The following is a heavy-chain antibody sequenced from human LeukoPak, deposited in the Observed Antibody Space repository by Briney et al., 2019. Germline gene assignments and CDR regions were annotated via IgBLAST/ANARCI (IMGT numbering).Heavy chain of an antibody. CDR2: ISGNGRDT. D-gene: IGHD2-2*01. V-gene: IGHV3-23*01. CDR3: ARAAAVCSSTSCYGHY. CDR1: GFTFSSYG. Sequence: GGSLRLSCAASGFTFSSYGMHWVRQAPGKGLEWVSAISGNGRDTYYTDSVKGRFAISRDNSKNTLYLQMHSLRAEDTAIYYCARAAAVCSSTSCYGHYWGQGTLVTVSS. J-gene: IGHJ4*02.